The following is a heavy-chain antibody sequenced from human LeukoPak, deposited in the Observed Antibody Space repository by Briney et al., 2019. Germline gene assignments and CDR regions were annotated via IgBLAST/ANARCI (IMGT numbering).Heavy chain of an antibody. Sequence: GASVKVSCKASGYTFTNYGITWVRQAPGQGLEWMGGIIPIFGTANYAQKFQGRVTITADESTSTAYMELSSLRSEDTAVYYCARGADPVVPAATFYYYYMDVWGKGTTVTVSS. J-gene: IGHJ6*03. V-gene: IGHV1-69*13. CDR3: ARGADPVVPAATFYYYYMDV. CDR1: GYTFTNYG. CDR2: IIPIFGTA. D-gene: IGHD2-2*01.